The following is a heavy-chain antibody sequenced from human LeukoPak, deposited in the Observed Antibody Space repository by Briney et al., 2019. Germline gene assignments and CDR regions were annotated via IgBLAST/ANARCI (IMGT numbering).Heavy chain of an antibody. CDR3: ARDKTRGLGYSYSKSGNYFDY. CDR1: GFTFSSYG. CDR2: INSDGSST. V-gene: IGHV3-74*01. D-gene: IGHD5-18*01. J-gene: IGHJ4*02. Sequence: PGGSLRLSCAASGFTFSSYGMHWVRQAPGKGLVWVSRINSDGSSTSYADSVKGRFTISRDNAKNSLYLQMNSLRAEDTAVYTCARDKTRGLGYSYSKSGNYFDYWGQGTLVTVSS.